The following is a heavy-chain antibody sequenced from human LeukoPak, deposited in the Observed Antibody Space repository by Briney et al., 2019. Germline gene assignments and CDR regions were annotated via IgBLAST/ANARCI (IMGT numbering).Heavy chain of an antibody. J-gene: IGHJ6*02. CDR2: IIPIFGIA. Sequence: ASVKVSCKASGGTFSSYAISWVRQAPGQGLEWMGGIIPIFGIANYAQKFQGRVTITADESTSTAYMELSSLRSEDTAVYYCARDYPYYDYVWGSGYYYYYYGMDVWGQGTTVTVSS. CDR1: GGTFSSYA. D-gene: IGHD3-16*01. V-gene: IGHV1-69*13. CDR3: ARDYPYYDYVWGSGYYYYYYGMDV.